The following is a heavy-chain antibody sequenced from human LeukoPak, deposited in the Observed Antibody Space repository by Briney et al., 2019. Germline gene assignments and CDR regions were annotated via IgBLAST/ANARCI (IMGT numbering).Heavy chain of an antibody. D-gene: IGHD3-10*01. Sequence: PGGSLRLSCAASGFTFSSYAMSWVRQAPGKGLEWVSAISGSGGSTYYEDSVKGRFTISRDNSKNTLYLQMNSLRAEDTAVYYCAKDLGYYYGSGSYYRGPFDYWGQGTLVTVSS. CDR1: GFTFSSYA. CDR3: AKDLGYYYGSGSYYRGPFDY. J-gene: IGHJ4*02. CDR2: ISGSGGST. V-gene: IGHV3-23*01.